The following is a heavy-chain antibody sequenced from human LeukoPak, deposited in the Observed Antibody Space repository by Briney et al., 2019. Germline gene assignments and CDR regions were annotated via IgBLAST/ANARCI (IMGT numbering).Heavy chain of an antibody. D-gene: IGHD3-10*01. CDR1: GGSISSSSYY. Sequence: SETLSLTCTVSGGSISSSSYYWGWIRQPPGKGLEWIGSIYYSGSTYYNPSLKSRVTISVDTSKNQFSLKLSSVNAADTAVYYCARPYYYGSGSWADWGQGTLVTVSS. V-gene: IGHV4-39*01. CDR2: IYYSGST. J-gene: IGHJ4*02. CDR3: ARPYYYGSGSWAD.